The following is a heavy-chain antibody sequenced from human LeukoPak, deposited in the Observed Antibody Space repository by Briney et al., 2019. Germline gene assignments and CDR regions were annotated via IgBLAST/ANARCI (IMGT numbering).Heavy chain of an antibody. Sequence: GGSLRLSCAASGFTFSSYGMHWVRQAPGKGLEWVAFIRYDGSNKYYADSVKGRFTISRDNSKNTLYLQMNSLRAEDTAVYYCAKDSAIFGVVMARSYFDYWGQGTLVTVSS. CDR2: IRYDGSNK. CDR1: GFTFSSYG. V-gene: IGHV3-30*02. D-gene: IGHD3-3*01. J-gene: IGHJ4*03. CDR3: AKDSAIFGVVMARSYFDY.